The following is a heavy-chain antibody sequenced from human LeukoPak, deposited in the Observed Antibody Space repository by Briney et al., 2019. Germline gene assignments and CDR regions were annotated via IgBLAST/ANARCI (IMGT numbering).Heavy chain of an antibody. CDR2: FDPEDGET. CDR3: ATESAGDAFDI. D-gene: IGHD6-13*01. V-gene: IGHV1-24*01. CDR1: GYTLTELS. J-gene: IGHJ3*02. Sequence: ASVKVSCKVSGYTLTELSMHWVRQAPGKGLEWMGGFDPEDGETIYAQKFRGRVTMTEDTPTDTAYMELSSLRSEDTAVYYCATESAGDAFDIWGQGTMVTVSS.